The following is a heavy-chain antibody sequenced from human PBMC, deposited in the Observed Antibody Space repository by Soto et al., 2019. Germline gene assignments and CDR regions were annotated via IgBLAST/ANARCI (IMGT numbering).Heavy chain of an antibody. D-gene: IGHD4-17*01. Sequence: TLSLTWTVSGGSIISGGYYWTLIRQQPGKGLEWIGYIYYSGSTYYNPSLKSRVTISVDTSKNRFSLRLNSVTAADTAVYYCARVDATVTSYYLDYWGQGTLVTVSS. CDR2: IYYSGST. J-gene: IGHJ4*02. CDR1: GGSIISGGYY. V-gene: IGHV4-31*02. CDR3: ARVDATVTSYYLDY.